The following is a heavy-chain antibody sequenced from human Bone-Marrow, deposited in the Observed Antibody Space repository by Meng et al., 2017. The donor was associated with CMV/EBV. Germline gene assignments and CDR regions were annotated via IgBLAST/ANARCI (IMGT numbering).Heavy chain of an antibody. Sequence: GGSLRLSCTASGFTFGDYAMTWVRQAPGKGLEWVGFIRSKAYGGTTEYAASVKGRFTISRDDSKSIAYLQMNSQKTEDTAVYYCTRNRGSYYFDYWGQGTLVTVSS. V-gene: IGHV3-49*04. J-gene: IGHJ4*02. CDR2: IRSKAYGGTT. CDR1: GFTFGDYA. CDR3: TRNRGSYYFDY. D-gene: IGHD1-26*01.